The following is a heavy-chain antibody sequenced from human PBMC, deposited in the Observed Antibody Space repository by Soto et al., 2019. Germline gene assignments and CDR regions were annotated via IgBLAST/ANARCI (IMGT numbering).Heavy chain of an antibody. CDR1: GGSVSSDFSS. D-gene: IGHD3-9*01. Sequence: LQLQESGSGLVKPSQTLSLTCGVSGGSVSSDFSSWICIRKTSGKGLEWIGYIYHSESSYFNPSLVSRGSISIDTSNNQFSLNLTSVTAADTAVYYCASWQPGLFSFDSWGQGILVTVSS. V-gene: IGHV4-30-2*01. CDR3: ASWQPGLFSFDS. CDR2: IYHSESS. J-gene: IGHJ4*02.